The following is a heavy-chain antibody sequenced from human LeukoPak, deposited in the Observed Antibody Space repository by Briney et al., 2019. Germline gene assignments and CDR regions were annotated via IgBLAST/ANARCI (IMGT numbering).Heavy chain of an antibody. CDR1: GGTFSSYA. J-gene: IGHJ4*02. CDR3: ARVRYDFWSGYHHQPDFDY. V-gene: IGHV1-69*13. Sequence: PMASVKVSCKASGGTFSSYAISWVRQAPGQGLEWMGGIIPISGTANYAQKFQGRVTITADESTSTAYMELSSLRSEDTAVYYCARVRYDFWSGYHHQPDFDYWAREPWSPSPQ. CDR2: IIPISGTA. D-gene: IGHD3-3*01.